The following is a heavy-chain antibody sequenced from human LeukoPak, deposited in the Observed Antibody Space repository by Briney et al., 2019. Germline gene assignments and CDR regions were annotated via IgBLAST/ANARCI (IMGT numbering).Heavy chain of an antibody. CDR1: GFTFSRNG. Sequence: GGSLRLSCAASGFTFSRNGMHWVRQAPGKGLEWVAVIADDGRDKHHADSVKGRFTISRDNSKNTLYLQMNSPRAEDTAVYYCARETNGPFDYWGQGTLVTVSS. D-gene: IGHD1-1*01. CDR2: IADDGRDK. J-gene: IGHJ4*02. V-gene: IGHV3-30*03. CDR3: ARETNGPFDY.